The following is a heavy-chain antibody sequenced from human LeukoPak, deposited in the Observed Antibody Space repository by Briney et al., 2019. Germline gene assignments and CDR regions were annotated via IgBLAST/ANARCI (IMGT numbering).Heavy chain of an antibody. D-gene: IGHD3-16*01. CDR1: GFPFISSA. CDR3: AKERRRVDTSMIRSYYFDY. CDR2: ITGDGVTT. V-gene: IGHV3-23*01. Sequence: GGSLRLSCAASGFPFISSAMSWVRQTPAKGLEGVSSITGDGVTTYYADSVKGRFTISRDNSKNILSLQMNSLGAEDSASYFCAKERRRVDTSMIRSYYFDYWGQGTPVTVSS. J-gene: IGHJ4*02.